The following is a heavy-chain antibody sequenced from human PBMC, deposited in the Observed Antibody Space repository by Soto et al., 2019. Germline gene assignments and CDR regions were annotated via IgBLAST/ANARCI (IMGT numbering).Heavy chain of an antibody. CDR2: ISSSSTAI. D-gene: IGHD3-10*01. V-gene: IGHV3-48*01. Sequence: EVQLVESGGGLVQPGGSLRLSCAASGFTFSSYSMNWVRQAPGKGLEWVSYISSSSTAIYNVDSVKGRFTISRDNAKNSLYLQMNSLSAEDTAVYYCARDRGSRLDYWCQGTLVTVSS. CDR1: GFTFSSYS. J-gene: IGHJ4*02. CDR3: ARDRGSRLDY.